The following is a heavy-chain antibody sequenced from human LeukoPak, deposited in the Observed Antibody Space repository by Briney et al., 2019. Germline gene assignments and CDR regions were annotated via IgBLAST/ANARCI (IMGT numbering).Heavy chain of an antibody. CDR3: ASGHYDFWSGLSN. CDR1: GYTFSSYG. CDR2: ISDYNGNT. V-gene: IGHV1-18*01. J-gene: IGHJ4*02. Sequence: GASVKAPCKASGYTFSSYGISWVRQAPGQGLEWMGWISDYNGNTNYAQKFQGRVTMTTDTSTSTAYMELRSLRSDDTAVYYCASGHYDFWSGLSNWGQGTLVTVSS. D-gene: IGHD3-3*01.